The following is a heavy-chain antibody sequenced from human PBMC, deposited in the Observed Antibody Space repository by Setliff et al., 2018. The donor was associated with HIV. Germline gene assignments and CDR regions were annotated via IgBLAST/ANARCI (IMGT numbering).Heavy chain of an antibody. CDR3: ATLHSSGWPYYSDY. V-gene: IGHV4-39*01. CDR2: IHYSGNT. Sequence: SETLSLTCTISGGSISITSYYWGWIRQPPGEGLEWIGSIHYSGNTYFNPSLKSRVTISEDTSKNQFSLKLTSVTAADTAVYYCATLHSSGWPYYSDYWGQGILVTVPQ. J-gene: IGHJ4*02. D-gene: IGHD6-19*01. CDR1: GGSISITSYY.